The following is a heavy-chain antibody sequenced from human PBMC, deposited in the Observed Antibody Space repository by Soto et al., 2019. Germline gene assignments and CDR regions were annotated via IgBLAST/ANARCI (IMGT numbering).Heavy chain of an antibody. J-gene: IGHJ4*02. Sequence: GGSLRLSCAASGFTFSNAWMSWVRQAPGKGLEWVGRIKSKTDGGTTDYAAPVKGRFTISRDDSKNTLYLQMNSLKTEDTAVYYRTTDADYCGGDCYSDSGQGTMVTVPS. V-gene: IGHV3-15*01. CDR1: GFTFSNAW. CDR2: IKSKTDGGTT. CDR3: TTDADYCGGDCYSD. D-gene: IGHD2-21*02.